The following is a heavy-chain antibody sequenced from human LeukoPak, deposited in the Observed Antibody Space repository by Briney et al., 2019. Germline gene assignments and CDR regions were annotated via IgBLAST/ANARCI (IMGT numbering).Heavy chain of an antibody. CDR3: ARLLYSGYDWGDY. J-gene: IGHJ4*02. D-gene: IGHD5-12*01. CDR2: INPNSGGT. CDR1: GYTFTGYY. V-gene: IGHV1-2*02. Sequence: ASVKVSCKASGYTFTGYYMHWVRQAPGQGLEWMGWINPNSGGTNYAQKFQGRVTMTRDTSISTAYMELSRLRSDDTAVYDCARLLYSGYDWGDYWGQGTLVTVSS.